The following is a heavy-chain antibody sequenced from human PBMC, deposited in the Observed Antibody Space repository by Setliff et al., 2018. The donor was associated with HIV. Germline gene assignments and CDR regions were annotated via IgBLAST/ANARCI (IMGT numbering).Heavy chain of an antibody. CDR1: GFILSNYA. D-gene: IGHD5-18*01. J-gene: IGHJ1*01. CDR2: INSRGTYI. V-gene: IGHV3-21*06. Sequence: GGSLRLSCAASGFILSNYAGSWVRQAPGKGLEWVSGINSRGTYIYYADSVKGRFIISRDNEKNLVYLQRNSLRAEDTAVYYCAKDAGSYSYVHEYFQHWGQGTLVTVSS. CDR3: AKDAGSYSYVHEYFQH.